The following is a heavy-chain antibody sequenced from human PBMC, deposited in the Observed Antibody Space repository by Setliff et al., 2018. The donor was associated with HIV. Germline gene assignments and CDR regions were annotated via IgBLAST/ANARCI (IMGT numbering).Heavy chain of an antibody. V-gene: IGHV4-59*12. CDR2: IYYTGTT. CDR1: RGPISRFY. CDR3: ARDRPPSTVDMLGAFDR. Sequence: SETLSLTCIVSRGPISRFYWSWIRQPPGKGLEWIGYIYYTGTTNYNPSLKSRVTISVDTSKNQLSLKLSSVIAADTAVYYCARDRPPSTVDMLGAFDRWGQGTMVTVSS. J-gene: IGHJ3*02. D-gene: IGHD4-17*01.